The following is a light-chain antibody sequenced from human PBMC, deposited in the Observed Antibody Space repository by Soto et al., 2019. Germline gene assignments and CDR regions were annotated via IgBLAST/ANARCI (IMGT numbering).Light chain of an antibody. Sequence: QSALTQPASVSGSPGQSITISCTGTSGDIGSYNRVSRYQQHPGKAPKLIIYEVTDRPSGVSNRFSSSKSGNTASLTISGLLAEDEAEYYCSSDTYINTRAWVLGTGTKLTVL. CDR1: SGDIGSYNR. CDR2: EVT. J-gene: IGLJ1*01. CDR3: SSDTYINTRAWV. V-gene: IGLV2-14*01.